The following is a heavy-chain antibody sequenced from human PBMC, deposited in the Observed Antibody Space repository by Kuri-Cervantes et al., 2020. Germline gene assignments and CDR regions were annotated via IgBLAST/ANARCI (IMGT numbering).Heavy chain of an antibody. J-gene: IGHJ4*02. CDR2: IGISSDFV. CDR3: VRDFWWMGDED. Sequence: GGFLRLSCAVSGFTFITAWMNWVRQAPGKGLEWVSYIGISSDFVVYADSVKGRFTISRDNAKNSLYLQVNSLRAEDTAVYYCVRDFWWMGDEDWGQGTLVTVSS. D-gene: IGHD3-3*01. V-gene: IGHV3-48*01. CDR1: GFTFITAW.